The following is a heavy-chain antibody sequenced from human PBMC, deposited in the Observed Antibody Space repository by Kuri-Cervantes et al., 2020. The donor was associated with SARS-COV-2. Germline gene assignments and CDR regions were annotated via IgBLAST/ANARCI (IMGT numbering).Heavy chain of an antibody. CDR1: GYTFTGYY. CDR3: ARSTTFRRLVVISQGGAFDI. D-gene: IGHD3-22*01. Sequence: ASVKVSCKASGYTFTGYYMHWVRQAPGQGLEWMGWINPNSGGTNYAQKFQGWGTMTRDTSISTVYMELSRLRSDDTAVYYCARSTTFRRLVVISQGGAFDIWGQGTMVTVSS. J-gene: IGHJ3*02. V-gene: IGHV1-2*04. CDR2: INPNSGGT.